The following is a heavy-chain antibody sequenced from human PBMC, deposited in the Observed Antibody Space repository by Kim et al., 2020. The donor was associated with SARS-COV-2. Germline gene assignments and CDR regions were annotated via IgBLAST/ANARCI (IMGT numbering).Heavy chain of an antibody. D-gene: IGHD3-9*01. CDR2: IDPRDSRV. J-gene: IGHJ5*02. CDR3: TRHPQLTGNYFDP. CDR1: GYSFINYW. Sequence: GESLKISCKASGYSFINYWISWVRQMPGKGLEWMGRIDPRDSRVNYSPSFRGHATISTDTSITTAYLQWSSLKSSDTAMYYCTRHPQLTGNYFDPWGQGTLVTVSS. V-gene: IGHV5-10-1*01.